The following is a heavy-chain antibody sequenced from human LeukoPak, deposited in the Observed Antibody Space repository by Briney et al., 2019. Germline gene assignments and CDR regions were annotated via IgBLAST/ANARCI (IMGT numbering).Heavy chain of an antibody. CDR3: ARGPREIDY. D-gene: IGHD5-24*01. V-gene: IGHV3-48*01. CDR1: GFTFSSYS. J-gene: IGHJ4*02. CDR2: ISSRSSTI. Sequence: PGGSLRLSCAASGFTFSSYSMNWVRQAPGEGLEWVSYISSRSSTIYYADSVKGRFTISRDNAKNSLYLQMNSLRAEDTAVYYCARGPREIDYWGQGTLVTVSS.